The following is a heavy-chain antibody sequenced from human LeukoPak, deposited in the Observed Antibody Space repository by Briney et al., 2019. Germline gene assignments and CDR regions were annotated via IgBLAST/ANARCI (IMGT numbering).Heavy chain of an antibody. D-gene: IGHD3-16*01. Sequence: ASVKVSCKASGYTFTSHDFNWVRQATGQGLEWMGWMNPNSGNTGYAQKFQGRVTMTRDTSLSTAYMELSSLRSEDTAMYYCARDQGGGSHRHAFDIWGQGTMVTVSS. CDR1: GYTFTSHD. CDR3: ARDQGGGSHRHAFDI. J-gene: IGHJ3*02. V-gene: IGHV1-8*01. CDR2: MNPNSGNT.